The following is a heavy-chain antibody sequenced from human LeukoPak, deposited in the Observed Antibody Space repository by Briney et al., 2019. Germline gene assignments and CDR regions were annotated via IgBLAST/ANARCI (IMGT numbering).Heavy chain of an antibody. D-gene: IGHD4-23*01. CDR3: AKDSGESTVVTGLAEYFQH. CDR1: GFTFSSYA. Sequence: PGGSLRLSRAASGFTFSSYAMSWVRQAPRKGLEWVSAINGSGGSTYYADSVKGRFTISRDNSKNTLYLQMNSLRAEDTAVYYCAKDSGESTVVTGLAEYFQHWGQGTLVTVSS. J-gene: IGHJ1*01. V-gene: IGHV3-23*01. CDR2: INGSGGST.